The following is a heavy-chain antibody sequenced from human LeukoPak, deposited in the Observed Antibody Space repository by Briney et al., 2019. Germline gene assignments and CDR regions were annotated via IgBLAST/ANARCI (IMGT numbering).Heavy chain of an antibody. CDR1: GYTFIAFY. J-gene: IGHJ5*02. V-gene: IGHV1-2*02. CDR2: INTNSGGT. CDR3: ARDSSGYYYDWFDP. D-gene: IGHD3-22*01. Sequence: ASVKVSCKTSGYTFIAFYLHWVRQAPGQGLEWMGWINTNSGGTNSAQKFQGRVAMTRDTSITTAYMELSGLTSDDTAVYYCARDSSGYYYDWFDPWGQGTLVTVSS.